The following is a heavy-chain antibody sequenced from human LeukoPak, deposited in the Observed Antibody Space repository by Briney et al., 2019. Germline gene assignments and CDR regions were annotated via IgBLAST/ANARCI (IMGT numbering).Heavy chain of an antibody. D-gene: IGHD5-12*01. CDR3: ASRGSGYRYFQH. V-gene: IGHV4-59*01. CDR1: GGSISSYY. Sequence: SETLSLTCTVSGGSISSYYWSWIRQPPGKGLEWIGYIYYSGSTNYNPSLKSRVTISVDTSKNQFSLKLSSVTAADTAVYYCASRGSGYRYFQHWGQSTLVTVSS. J-gene: IGHJ1*01. CDR2: IYYSGST.